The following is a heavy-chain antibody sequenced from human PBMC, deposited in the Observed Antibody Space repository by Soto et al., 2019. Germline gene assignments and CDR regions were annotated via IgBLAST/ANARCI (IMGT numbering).Heavy chain of an antibody. CDR1: GYTFTSYG. J-gene: IGHJ3*02. Sequence: ASVEVSCKXSGYTFTSYGISWVRQAPGQGLEWMGWISAYNGNTNYAQKLQGRVTMTTDTSTSTAYMELRSLRSDDTAVYYCARGQVVVTAIDAFDIWGQGTMVTVSS. D-gene: IGHD2-21*02. CDR3: ARGQVVVTAIDAFDI. CDR2: ISAYNGNT. V-gene: IGHV1-18*04.